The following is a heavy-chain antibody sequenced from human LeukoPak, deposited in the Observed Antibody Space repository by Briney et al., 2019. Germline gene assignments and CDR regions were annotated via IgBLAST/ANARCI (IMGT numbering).Heavy chain of an antibody. CDR2: IIPIFGTA. Sequence: ASVKVSCKASGGTFSSYAISWVRQAPGQWLEWMGGIIPIFGTANYAQKFQGGVTITADESTSTAYMELSSPRSEDTAVYYCARTLSVVVPAANFYGWFDPWGQGTLVTVSS. V-gene: IGHV1-69*13. CDR3: ARTLSVVVPAANFYGWFDP. CDR1: GGTFSSYA. J-gene: IGHJ5*02. D-gene: IGHD2-2*01.